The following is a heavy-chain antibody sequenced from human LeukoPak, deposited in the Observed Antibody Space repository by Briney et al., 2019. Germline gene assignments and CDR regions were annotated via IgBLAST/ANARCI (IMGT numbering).Heavy chain of an antibody. CDR2: IIPIFGTA. D-gene: IGHD3-22*01. J-gene: IGHJ6*03. Sequence: VKVSCKASGGTFSSYAISWVRQAPGQGLEWMGGIIPIFGTANYAQKFQGRVTITADESTSTAYMELSSLRSEDTAVYYCARFGYYYDSGGYTPHYYMDVWGKGTTVTISS. CDR1: GGTFSSYA. V-gene: IGHV1-69*13. CDR3: ARFGYYYDSGGYTPHYYMDV.